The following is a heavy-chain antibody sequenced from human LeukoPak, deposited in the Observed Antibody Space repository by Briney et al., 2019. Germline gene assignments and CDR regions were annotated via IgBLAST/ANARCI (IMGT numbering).Heavy chain of an antibody. V-gene: IGHV3-23*01. CDR3: AKDLTGDGYFDLFDP. D-gene: IGHD2-21*01. CDR1: GFTFSSYA. J-gene: IGHJ5*02. CDR2: ISGSGGST. Sequence: PGGSLRLSCAAPGFTFSSYAMSWVRQAPGKGLEWVSAISGSGGSTYYADSVKGRFTISRDNPKNTLYLQMNSLRAEDTAVYYCAKDLTGDGYFDLFDPWGQGTLVTVSS.